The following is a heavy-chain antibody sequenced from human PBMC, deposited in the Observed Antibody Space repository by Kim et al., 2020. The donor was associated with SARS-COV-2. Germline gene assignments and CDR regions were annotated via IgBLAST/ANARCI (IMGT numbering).Heavy chain of an antibody. CDR1: GFMFTTYY. CDR3: ARVREEASLFYYGMDV. Sequence: ASVKVSCKASGFMFTTYYLHWVRQAPGQGLEWMGIIYPSGSSTEYAQKFQGRLTMTRDTSTNTVHMELNSLTSDDTAIYYCARVREEASLFYYGMDVWGQGTTVTVSS. CDR2: IYPSGSST. J-gene: IGHJ6*02. V-gene: IGHV1-46*01.